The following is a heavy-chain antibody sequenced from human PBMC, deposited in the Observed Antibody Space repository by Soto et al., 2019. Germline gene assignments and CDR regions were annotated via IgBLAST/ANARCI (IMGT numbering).Heavy chain of an antibody. CDR3: ARGLYSSSQRNWFDP. Sequence: VQLVESGGGLVKPGGSLRLSCAASGFTFSSYSMNWVRQAPGKGLEWVSSISSSSSYIYYADSVKGRFTISRDNAKNSLYLQMNSLRAEDTAVYYCARGLYSSSQRNWFDPWGQGTLVTVSS. J-gene: IGHJ5*02. V-gene: IGHV3-21*01. D-gene: IGHD6-13*01. CDR2: ISSSSSYI. CDR1: GFTFSSYS.